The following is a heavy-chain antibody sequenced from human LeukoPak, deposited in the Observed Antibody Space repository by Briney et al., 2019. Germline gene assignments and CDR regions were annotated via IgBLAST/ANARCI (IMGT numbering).Heavy chain of an antibody. V-gene: IGHV4-59*01. J-gene: IGHJ4*02. CDR3: ARAVSASTVYYFDS. CDR1: GDSISNSY. D-gene: IGHD2-8*01. Sequence: SETLSLTCTVSGDSISNSYWNWIRQPPGKGLECIGYMHYNGISNYNPSLKSRVTISLDTSKNQFSLKLSSVTAADTAVYYCARAVSASTVYYFDSWGQGTLVTAST. CDR2: MHYNGIS.